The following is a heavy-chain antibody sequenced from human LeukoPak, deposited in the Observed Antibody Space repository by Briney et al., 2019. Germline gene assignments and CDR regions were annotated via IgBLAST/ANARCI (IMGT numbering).Heavy chain of an antibody. V-gene: IGHV4-4*07. D-gene: IGHD1-26*01. Sequence: PSETLSLTCTVSGGSISSYDWSWIRQPAGKGLEWIGRIYTRGSTNYNPSLKSRVTISVDTSKNQFSLKLSSMTAADTAVYYCARDLTHSGSYTGPDAFDIWGPGTMVTVSS. CDR1: GGSISSYD. J-gene: IGHJ3*02. CDR2: IYTRGST. CDR3: ARDLTHSGSYTGPDAFDI.